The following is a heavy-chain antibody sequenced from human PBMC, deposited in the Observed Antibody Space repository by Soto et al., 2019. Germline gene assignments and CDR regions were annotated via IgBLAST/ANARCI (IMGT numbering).Heavy chain of an antibody. CDR3: ARGPTWSGSSFDC. D-gene: IGHD3-3*01. CDR2: IIPTGAP. V-gene: IGHV1-46*01. J-gene: IGHJ4*02. Sequence: SVKVSWKASGYTFTTCYMHWVRQAPGHGLEWMGIIIPTGAPTYAQNFRCRVTLTRDTSTSTVYMELSSLRSEDTAVYFCARGPTWSGSSFDCWGQGTLGTVSS. CDR1: GYTFTTCY.